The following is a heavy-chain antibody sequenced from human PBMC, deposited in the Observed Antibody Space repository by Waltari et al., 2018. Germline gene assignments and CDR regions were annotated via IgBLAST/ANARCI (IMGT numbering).Heavy chain of an antibody. CDR3: AADSYVPTSDAFDI. J-gene: IGHJ3*02. Sequence: QVQLQESGPGLVKPSGTLSLTCAVSGGSISSSNWWSWVRQPPGKGLEWIGEIYHSGSTNYNPSLKSRVTMTEDTSTDTAYMELSSLRSEDTAVYYCAADSYVPTSDAFDIWGQGTMVTVSS. D-gene: IGHD2-8*01. CDR2: IYHSGST. V-gene: IGHV4-4*02. CDR1: GGSISSSNW.